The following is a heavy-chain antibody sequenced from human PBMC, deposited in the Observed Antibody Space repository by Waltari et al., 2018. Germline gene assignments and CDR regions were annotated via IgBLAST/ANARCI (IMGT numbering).Heavy chain of an antibody. Sequence: QLQLQESGPGLVKPSETLSLTCNVSDDSITSGNYYWGWIRQPPGKGLEWIGSIYYSGSTSYNPSLRSRVTMSVDTPKKQFSLKLNSVTAADTAVYYCARSRHIFRVAAGMFDYWGQGTLVIVSS. D-gene: IGHD6-13*01. CDR2: IYYSGST. J-gene: IGHJ4*02. V-gene: IGHV4-39*01. CDR3: ARSRHIFRVAAGMFDY. CDR1: DDSITSGNYY.